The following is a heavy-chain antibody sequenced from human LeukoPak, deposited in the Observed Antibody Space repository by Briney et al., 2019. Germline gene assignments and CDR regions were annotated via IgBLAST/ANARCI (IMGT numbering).Heavy chain of an antibody. CDR3: ARGNGDYVLGELDY. CDR2: ISYDGSNK. J-gene: IGHJ4*02. V-gene: IGHV3-30-3*01. Sequence: GGSLRLSCAASGFTFSSYAMHWVRQAPGKGLEWVAVISYDGSNKYYADSVKGRFTISRDNSKNTLYLQMNSLRAEDTAVYYCARGNGDYVLGELDYWSQGTLVTVSS. D-gene: IGHD4-17*01. CDR1: GFTFSSYA.